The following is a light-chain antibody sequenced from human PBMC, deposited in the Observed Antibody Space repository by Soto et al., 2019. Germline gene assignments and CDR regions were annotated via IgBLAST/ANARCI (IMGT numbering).Light chain of an antibody. CDR3: QSYDSSLSGYVV. Sequence: QSVLKQPPSVSGAPGQRVTISCTGSSSIIGAGYDVHWYQQLPGTAPKLLIYGNSNRPSGVPDRFSGSKSGTSASLAITGLQAEDEADYYCQSYDSSLSGYVVFGGGTKLTVL. J-gene: IGLJ2*01. V-gene: IGLV1-40*01. CDR2: GNS. CDR1: SSIIGAGYD.